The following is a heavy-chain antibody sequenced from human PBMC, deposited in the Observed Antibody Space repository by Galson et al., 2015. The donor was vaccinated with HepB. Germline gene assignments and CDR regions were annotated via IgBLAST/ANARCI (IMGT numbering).Heavy chain of an antibody. CDR3: ARRGREGYNCFDY. Sequence: QSRAEVKKPGETLKISCKGSGYSFTSYWIGWARQMPGKGLEWTGIIYPANSDTNYSPSFQGQVTISVDESFSSTYLQWSSLKASDSAMFFCARRGREGYNCFDYWGQGTLVIVSS. CDR1: GYSFTSYW. D-gene: IGHD5-24*01. V-gene: IGHV5-51*01. CDR2: IYPANSDT. J-gene: IGHJ4*02.